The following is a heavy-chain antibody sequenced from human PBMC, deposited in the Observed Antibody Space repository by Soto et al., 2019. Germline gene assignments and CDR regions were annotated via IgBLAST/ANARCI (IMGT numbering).Heavy chain of an antibody. J-gene: IGHJ4*02. CDR2: IYYSGTT. V-gene: IGHV4-59*08. CDR1: GGSISSYH. CDR3: ARHRGLGLFDY. Sequence: QVHLQESGPGLVKPSKTLSLTCTVSGGSISSYHWTWIRQAPGKGLEWIGNIYYSGTTNYNPSLKSRVTISIDTSKKPFYLKLSSVTAADTAVYYCARHRGLGLFDYWGQGTLVTVSS. D-gene: IGHD3-9*01.